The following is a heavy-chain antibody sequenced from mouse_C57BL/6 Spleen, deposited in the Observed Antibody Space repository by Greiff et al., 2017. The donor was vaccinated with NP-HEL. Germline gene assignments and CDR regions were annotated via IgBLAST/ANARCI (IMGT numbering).Heavy chain of an antibody. Sequence: EVQGVESGGGLVQPGGSLSLSCAASGFTFTDYYMSWVRQPPGKALGWLGFIRNKANGYTTEYSASVKGRFTISRDNSQSILYLQMNALRAEDSATYYCARSLSYYNAMDYWGQGTSVTVSS. CDR3: ARSLSYYNAMDY. D-gene: IGHD2-12*01. V-gene: IGHV7-3*01. J-gene: IGHJ4*01. CDR2: IRNKANGYTT. CDR1: GFTFTDYY.